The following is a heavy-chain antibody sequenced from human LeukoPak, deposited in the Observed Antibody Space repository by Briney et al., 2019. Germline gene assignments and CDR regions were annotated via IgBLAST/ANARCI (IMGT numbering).Heavy chain of an antibody. V-gene: IGHV3-30*02. J-gene: IGHJ6*03. CDR1: EFSVGSNY. CDR2: IRSDGSNK. D-gene: IGHD2-15*01. Sequence: SGGSLRLSCAASEFSVGSNYMTWVRQAPGKGLEWMAFIRSDGSNKYYADSVKGRFTISRDNAKNSLFLQMNSLRAEDTAVYYCARVLRYCSGGNCYSGGLGYMDVWGKGTTVTISS. CDR3: ARVLRYCSGGNCYSGGLGYMDV.